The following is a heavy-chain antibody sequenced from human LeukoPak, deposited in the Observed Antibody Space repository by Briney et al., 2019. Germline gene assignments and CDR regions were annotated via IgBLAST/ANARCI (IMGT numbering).Heavy chain of an antibody. V-gene: IGHV3-48*03. J-gene: IGHJ4*02. CDR2: ISSSGNAI. D-gene: IGHD5-24*01. Sequence: GGSLRLSCAASGFPFSSYEMNWVRQAPGKGLEWVSYISSSGNAIYYADSVKGRFTISRDNSKNTLYLQMNSLRAEDTAVYYCANIDGYNSLDYWGQGTLVTVSS. CDR3: ANIDGYNSLDY. CDR1: GFPFSSYE.